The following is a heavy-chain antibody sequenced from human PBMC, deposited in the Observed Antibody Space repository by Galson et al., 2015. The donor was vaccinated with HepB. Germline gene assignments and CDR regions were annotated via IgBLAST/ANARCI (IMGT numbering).Heavy chain of an antibody. CDR1: GYTFTSYG. V-gene: IGHV1-18*01. Sequence: SVKVSCKASGYTFTSYGISWVRQAPGQGLEWMGWISAYNGNTNYAQKLQGRVTMTTDTSTSTAYMELRSLRSDDTAVYYCATQYSYDSSGYGSNAFDIWGQGTMVTVSS. CDR3: ATQYSYDSSGYGSNAFDI. CDR2: ISAYNGNT. D-gene: IGHD3-22*01. J-gene: IGHJ3*02.